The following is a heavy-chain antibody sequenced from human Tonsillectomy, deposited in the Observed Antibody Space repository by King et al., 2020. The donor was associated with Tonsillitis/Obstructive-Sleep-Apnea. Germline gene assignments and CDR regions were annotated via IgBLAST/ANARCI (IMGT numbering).Heavy chain of an antibody. CDR2: IYPDDSDT. CDR1: GYSFTNYW. Sequence: QLVQSGAEVKKPGESLKISCKGSGYSFTNYWIGWVRQMPGKGLEWMGIIYPDDSDTRYSPSFQGQVTISADKSISTAYLQWSSLKASDTALYYCARVGSYYDSSGYSDAFYIWGLGTMVTVPS. V-gene: IGHV5-51*03. D-gene: IGHD3-22*01. CDR3: ARVGSYYDSSGYSDAFYI. J-gene: IGHJ3*02.